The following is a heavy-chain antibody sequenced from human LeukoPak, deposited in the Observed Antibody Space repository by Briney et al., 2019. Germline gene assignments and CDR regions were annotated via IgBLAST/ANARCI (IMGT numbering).Heavy chain of an antibody. CDR1: GFIFSNDA. CDR3: AKVSGGGLYYDGMDV. J-gene: IGHJ6*02. CDR2: IWFDGSNK. D-gene: IGHD1-14*01. V-gene: IGHV3-30*02. Sequence: GGSLRLSCAASGFIFSNDAMHWVRQAPGKGLEWVAFIWFDGSNKHYADSVKGRFTISRDNSEDTLYLQMNSLRAEDTAVYYCAKVSGGGLYYDGMDVWGQGTAVTVS.